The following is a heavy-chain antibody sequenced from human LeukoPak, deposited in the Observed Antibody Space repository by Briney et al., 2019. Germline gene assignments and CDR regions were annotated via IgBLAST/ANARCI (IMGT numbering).Heavy chain of an antibody. D-gene: IGHD4-11*01. Sequence: GGSLRLSCAASGFTFDDYTMHWVRQAPGKGLEWVSLISWDGGYRYYADSVKGRFTMSRDNSKNTLYLQMGSLRPEDMAVYYCARGNSNYFHYYYMDVWGKGTTVTVSS. J-gene: IGHJ6*03. CDR1: GFTFDDYT. V-gene: IGHV3-43*01. CDR3: ARGNSNYFHYYYMDV. CDR2: ISWDGGYR.